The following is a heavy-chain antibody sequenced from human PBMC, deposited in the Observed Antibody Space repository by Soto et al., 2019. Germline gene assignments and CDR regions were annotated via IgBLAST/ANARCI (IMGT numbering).Heavy chain of an antibody. D-gene: IGHD2-21*02. CDR1: GFTFSSYA. CDR3: AKSGVVVVTARTDY. Sequence: EVQLLESGGGLVQPGGSLRLSCAASGFTFSSYAMRWVRQAPGKGLEWVSAISGSGGSTYYADSVKGRFTISRDNSKNTLYLQMTSLRAEDTAVYYCAKSGVVVVTARTDYWGQGTLVTVSS. J-gene: IGHJ4*02. CDR2: ISGSGGST. V-gene: IGHV3-23*01.